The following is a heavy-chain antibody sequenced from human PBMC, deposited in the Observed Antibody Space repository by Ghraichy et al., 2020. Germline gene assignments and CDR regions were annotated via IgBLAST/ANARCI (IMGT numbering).Heavy chain of an antibody. Sequence: SETLSLTCTVSGGSISSSSYYWGWIRQPPGKGLEWIGSIYYSGSTYYNPSLKSRVTISVDTSKNQFSLKLSSVTAADTAVYYCARVFGHDYGDGYYYYYYMGVWGKGTTVTVSS. V-gene: IGHV4-39*07. CDR2: IYYSGST. J-gene: IGHJ6*03. CDR1: GGSISSSSYY. CDR3: ARVFGHDYGDGYYYYYYMGV. D-gene: IGHD4-17*01.